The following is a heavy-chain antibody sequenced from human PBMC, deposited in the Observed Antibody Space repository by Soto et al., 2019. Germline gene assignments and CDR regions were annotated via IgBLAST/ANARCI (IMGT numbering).Heavy chain of an antibody. J-gene: IGHJ4*02. D-gene: IGHD3-10*01. CDR1: GGDISTYS. V-gene: IGHV1-69*06. CDR2: GCPISPAA. Sequence: QVLLVQSGTEVKRPGSSLNVSCRASGGDISTYSITWLRHVPGQRLEWMGGGCPISPAADSALKFQDSITITADKSTICFHMHLGSLRSDDAAVYFCAAQSLYYPNHRGPFDYWGQGTPVIV. CDR3: AAQSLYYPNHRGPFDY.